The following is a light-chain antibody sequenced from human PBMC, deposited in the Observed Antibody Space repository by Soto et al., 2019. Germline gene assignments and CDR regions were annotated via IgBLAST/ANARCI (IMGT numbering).Light chain of an antibody. CDR1: ESISRK. V-gene: IGKV1-5*01. CDR2: DVS. J-gene: IGKJ5*01. Sequence: DIQMTQSPSTLSASVGDRVTISCRARESISRKVAWYQQKPGKAPKLLIYDVSSLESGVTSRFSGSGSGTEFTLTISSLQPDDFATYYCQQYSSSSITFGQGTRLEI. CDR3: QQYSSSSIT.